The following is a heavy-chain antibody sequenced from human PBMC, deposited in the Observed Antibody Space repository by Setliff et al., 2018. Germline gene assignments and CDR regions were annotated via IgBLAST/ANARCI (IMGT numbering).Heavy chain of an antibody. D-gene: IGHD3-3*02. V-gene: IGHV4-39*01. CDR1: GGSVSNSGFF. J-gene: IGHJ5*02. CDR3: GRGFSRLEGWGNWFDP. Sequence: SETLSLTCTVSGGSVSNSGFFWGWLRQAPGKGLEWIGNIYDSGSSNYNASLKSRFIITRDTSKNQISLRLTSVTAAETAVYSCGRGFSRLEGWGNWFDPWGQGILVTVSS. CDR2: IYDSGSS.